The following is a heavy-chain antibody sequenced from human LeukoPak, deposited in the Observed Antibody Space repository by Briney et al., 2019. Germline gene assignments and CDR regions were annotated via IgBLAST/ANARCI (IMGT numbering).Heavy chain of an antibody. CDR1: GGTFSSYT. CDR2: IIPILGIA. D-gene: IGHD1-26*01. J-gene: IGHJ4*02. V-gene: IGHV1-69*02. CDR3: ARVGTSGSPTYFDY. Sequence: SSVKVSCKASGGTFSSYTISWVRQAPGQGLDWMGRIIPILGIANYAQKFQGRVTITADKSTSTAYMELSSLRSEDTAVYYCARVGTSGSPTYFDYWGQGTLVTVSS.